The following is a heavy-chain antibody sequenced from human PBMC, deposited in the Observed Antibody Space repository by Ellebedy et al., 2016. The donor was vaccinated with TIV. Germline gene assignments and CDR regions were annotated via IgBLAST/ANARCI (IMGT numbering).Heavy chain of an antibody. CDR1: GFTFSISG. V-gene: IGHV3-21*06. D-gene: IGHD3-3*01. CDR2: ISRGREA. J-gene: IGHJ4*02. CDR3: SRDGSEWSRDY. Sequence: GESLKISXAAYGFTFSISGMTWVRQRPGKGLEWVATISRGREAYYADPFKGRFIISRDNDMNSVYLQLNSLRVEDTAVYYCSRDGSEWSRDYWGQGTLVTVSS.